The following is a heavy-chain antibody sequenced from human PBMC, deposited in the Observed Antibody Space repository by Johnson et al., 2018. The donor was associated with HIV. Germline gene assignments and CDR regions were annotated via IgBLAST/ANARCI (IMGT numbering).Heavy chain of an antibody. V-gene: IGHV3-64*07. Sequence: VLLVESGGGLVQPGGSPRLSCAASGFTFSSYGVHWVRQAPGKGLEYVSAISSNGGSTSYAESVKGRFTISRDNSKNTLYLQMGSLRAEDMAVYYCARGSLYYYDSSGWGAFDIWGQGTMVTVSS. J-gene: IGHJ3*02. D-gene: IGHD3-22*01. CDR3: ARGSLYYYDSSGWGAFDI. CDR2: ISSNGGST. CDR1: GFTFSSYG.